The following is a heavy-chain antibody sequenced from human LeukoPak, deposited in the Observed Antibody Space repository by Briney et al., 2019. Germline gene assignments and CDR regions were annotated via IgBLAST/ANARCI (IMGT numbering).Heavy chain of an antibody. D-gene: IGHD6-25*01. Sequence: ASVKVSCKASGYTFTGYYMHWVRQAPGQGLEWMGWINPNSGGTNYAQKFQGRVTMTRDTSISTAYMELSRLRSDDTAVYYCARVPGYSSGHGDYWGQGTLVTVSS. CDR1: GYTFTGYY. CDR2: INPNSGGT. V-gene: IGHV1-2*02. CDR3: ARVPGYSSGHGDY. J-gene: IGHJ4*02.